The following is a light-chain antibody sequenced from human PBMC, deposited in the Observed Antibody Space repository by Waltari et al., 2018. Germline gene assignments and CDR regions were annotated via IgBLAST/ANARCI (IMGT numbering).Light chain of an antibody. CDR1: QAVSTW. Sequence: EIQMTQSPSSVSASVGERVTTTCRASQAVSTWLAWYQQKPGNSPNLLIYHASSLQSGVPSRFSGSGSGTDFTLTISSLQPEDSATYYCQQGDSVPPTFGQGTKVEIK. CDR3: QQGDSVPPT. V-gene: IGKV1-12*01. J-gene: IGKJ1*01. CDR2: HAS.